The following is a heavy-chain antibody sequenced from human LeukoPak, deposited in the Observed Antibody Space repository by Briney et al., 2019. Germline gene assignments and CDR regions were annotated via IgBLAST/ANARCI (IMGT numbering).Heavy chain of an antibody. V-gene: IGHV4-59*01. CDR1: GGSISSYY. Sequence: TSETLSLTCTVSGGSISSYYWSWVRQPPGKRLEWIGHIYYSGRSNYNPSLKSRVTISVDTSKNQFSLKLSSVTAADTAVYYCARGSGWLPDYWGQGTLVTVSS. CDR3: ARGSGWLPDY. D-gene: IGHD6-19*01. CDR2: IYYSGRS. J-gene: IGHJ4*02.